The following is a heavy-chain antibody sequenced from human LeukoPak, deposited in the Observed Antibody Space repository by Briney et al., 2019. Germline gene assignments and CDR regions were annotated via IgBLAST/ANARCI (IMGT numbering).Heavy chain of an antibody. CDR3: ASALRGYCSSTSCDLIDY. J-gene: IGHJ4*02. CDR2: INPNSGDT. V-gene: IGHV1-2*02. CDR1: GYTFTGYY. Sequence: ASVKVSCKASGYTFTGYYMHWVRQAPGQGLEWMGWINPNSGDTNYAQNFLGRVTMTRDTSISTAYMELSRLTSDDTAMYYCASALRGYCSSTSCDLIDYWGQGSLVTVSS. D-gene: IGHD2-2*01.